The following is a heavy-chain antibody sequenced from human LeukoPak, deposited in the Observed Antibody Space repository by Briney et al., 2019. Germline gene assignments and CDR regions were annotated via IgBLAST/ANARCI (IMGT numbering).Heavy chain of an antibody. CDR2: IYTSGST. CDR3: ARGRYYYDSSGYPLDY. J-gene: IGHJ4*02. V-gene: IGHV4-4*07. CDR1: GGSISSYY. Sequence: SETLSLTCTVSGGSISSYYWSWIRQPAGKGLEWIGRIYTSGSTNYNPSLKSRVTMSVDTSKNQFSLKLSSVTAADTAVYYCARGRYYYDSSGYPLDYWGQGTLVTVSS. D-gene: IGHD3-22*01.